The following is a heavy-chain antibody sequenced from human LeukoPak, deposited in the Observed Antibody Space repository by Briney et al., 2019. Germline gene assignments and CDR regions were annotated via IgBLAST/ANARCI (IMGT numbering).Heavy chain of an antibody. CDR1: GGXFSGYY. D-gene: IGHD1-7*01. CDR3: ARHRHNWNYGLFDY. J-gene: IGHJ4*02. Sequence: PSETLSLTCAVYGGXFSGYYCSWIRQPPGKGLEWSGEINHSGSTYYNPSLKHRVRVSVGPSKNQFSLKVISVTAADAAVYFCARHRHNWNYGLFDYWGQGTLVTVSS. V-gene: IGHV4-34*01. CDR2: INHSGST.